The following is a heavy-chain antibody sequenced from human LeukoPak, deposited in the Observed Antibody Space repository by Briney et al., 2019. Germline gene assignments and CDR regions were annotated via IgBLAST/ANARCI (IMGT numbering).Heavy chain of an antibody. D-gene: IGHD3-22*01. Sequence: GGSLRLSCAASGFTFSTYAMSWVRQAPGKGLEWVSAISGSGGNTYYADSVKGRFTISRGNSKNTLYLQMNSLRAEDTAVYYCAKDRSYCESSGLHDYWGQGTLVTVSS. CDR1: GFTFSTYA. V-gene: IGHV3-23*01. CDR3: AKDRSYCESSGLHDY. J-gene: IGHJ4*02. CDR2: ISGSGGNT.